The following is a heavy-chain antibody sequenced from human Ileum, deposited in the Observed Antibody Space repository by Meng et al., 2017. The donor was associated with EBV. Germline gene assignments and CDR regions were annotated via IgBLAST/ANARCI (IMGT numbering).Heavy chain of an antibody. Sequence: QVQLVQSGAEVKKPGASVKVSCKASGYTFTGYYMHWVRQAPGQGLEWMGWININSGGTNYAQKFQGRITMTRDTSISTAYMELSRLRSDDTAVYYCARVEVGITSGDYWGQGTLVTVSA. CDR2: ININSGGT. CDR1: GYTFTGYY. CDR3: ARVEVGITSGDY. J-gene: IGHJ4*02. D-gene: IGHD1-26*01. V-gene: IGHV1-2*02.